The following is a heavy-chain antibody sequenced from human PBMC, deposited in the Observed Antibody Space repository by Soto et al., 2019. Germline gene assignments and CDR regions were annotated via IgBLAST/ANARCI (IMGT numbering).Heavy chain of an antibody. Sequence: QVPLVQSGAEVKKPGSSVKVSCKASGGTFSSYAISWVRQAPGQGLEWMGGIIPIFGTANYAQKFQGRVTITADESTSTAYMELSSLRSEDTAVYYCARDPEYCSGGSCYRYFDYWGQGTLVTVSS. D-gene: IGHD2-15*01. V-gene: IGHV1-69*01. CDR2: IIPIFGTA. CDR3: ARDPEYCSGGSCYRYFDY. J-gene: IGHJ4*02. CDR1: GGTFSSYA.